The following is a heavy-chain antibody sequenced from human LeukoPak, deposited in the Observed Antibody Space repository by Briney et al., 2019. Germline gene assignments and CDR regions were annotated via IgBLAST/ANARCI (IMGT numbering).Heavy chain of an antibody. CDR1: GFTVSSNY. Sequence: GGFLRLSCAASGFTVSSNYMSWVRQAPGKGLEWVSIIYSDGSTHYADSVKGRFTISRDNSKNTLYLQMNSLRAEDTAMYYCAGSGYWGYFDYWGQGTLVTVSS. V-gene: IGHV3-53*01. CDR2: IYSDGST. D-gene: IGHD3-22*01. CDR3: AGSGYWGYFDY. J-gene: IGHJ4*02.